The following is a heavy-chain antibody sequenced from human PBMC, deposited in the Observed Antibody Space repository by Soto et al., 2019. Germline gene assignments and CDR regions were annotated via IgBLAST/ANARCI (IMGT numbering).Heavy chain of an antibody. V-gene: IGHV5-51*01. D-gene: IGHD5-12*01. CDR1: GYSFVSYL. CDR3: ARTDGYEIEY. Sequence: LKISCQGSGYSFVSYLIAWVRQMPGKGLEWMGSIYPGDSDTTYSPSFQGQVTMSVEKSITTVYLQWSSLKASDTAMYYCARTDGYEIEYWGQGTLVTVSS. CDR2: IYPGDSDT. J-gene: IGHJ4*02.